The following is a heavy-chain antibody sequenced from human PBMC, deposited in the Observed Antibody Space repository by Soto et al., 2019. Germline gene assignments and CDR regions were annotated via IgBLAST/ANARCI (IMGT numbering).Heavy chain of an antibody. Sequence: PGGSLRLSCAASGFTFGSYSMNWVRQAPGKGLEWVSYISSSSSTIYYADSVKGRFTISRDNAKNSLYLQMNSLRDEDTAVYYCAREKVVVSSADAFDIWGQGTMVTVSS. CDR2: ISSSSSTI. CDR3: AREKVVVSSADAFDI. D-gene: IGHD3-22*01. V-gene: IGHV3-48*02. J-gene: IGHJ3*02. CDR1: GFTFGSYS.